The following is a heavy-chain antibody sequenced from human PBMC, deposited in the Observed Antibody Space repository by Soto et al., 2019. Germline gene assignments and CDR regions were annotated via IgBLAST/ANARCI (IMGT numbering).Heavy chain of an antibody. Sequence: SETLSLTCAVYGGSFSGYYWSWIRQPPGKGPEWIGEINHSGSTNYNPSLKSRVTISVDTSKNQLSLKLSSVTAADTAVYYCARAPYYYGSGSYYKRLYDYWGQGTLVTVSS. CDR3: ARAPYYYGSGSYYKRLYDY. V-gene: IGHV4-34*01. J-gene: IGHJ4*02. CDR2: INHSGST. D-gene: IGHD3-10*01. CDR1: GGSFSGYY.